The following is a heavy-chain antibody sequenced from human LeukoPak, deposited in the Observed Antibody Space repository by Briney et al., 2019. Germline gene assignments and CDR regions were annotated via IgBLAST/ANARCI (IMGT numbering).Heavy chain of an antibody. J-gene: IGHJ4*02. Sequence: GGSLRLSCAASGFTFNNYDMTWVRQPAGKGLECLSGISGSGGITYYADSVKGRFTISRDNSKNTLYLQMNSLRAEDTAVYYCVLRTSRAYFASWGQGTLVTVSS. V-gene: IGHV3-23*01. CDR2: ISGSGGIT. D-gene: IGHD2/OR15-2a*01. CDR1: GFTFNNYD. CDR3: VLRTSRAYFAS.